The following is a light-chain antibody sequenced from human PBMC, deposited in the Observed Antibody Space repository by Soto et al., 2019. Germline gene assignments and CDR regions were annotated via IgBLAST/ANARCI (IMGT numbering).Light chain of an antibody. CDR3: QQRKT. CDR1: QSSSSY. CDR2: AAS. V-gene: IGKV1-39*01. Sequence: GDRVTITCRASQSSSSYLNWYQQKPGKAPKLLIYAASSLQSGVPSRFSGSGSGTDFTLTISSLQPEDFATYYCQQRKTFGQGTKVEIK. J-gene: IGKJ1*01.